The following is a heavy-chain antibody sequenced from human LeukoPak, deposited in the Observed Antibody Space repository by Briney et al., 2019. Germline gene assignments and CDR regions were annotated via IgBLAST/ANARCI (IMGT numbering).Heavy chain of an antibody. V-gene: IGHV7-4-1*02. CDR1: GYTFTSYA. CDR3: ARGSEQWLVQFHYYYYGMDV. CDR2: VNTNTGSP. J-gene: IGHJ6*02. D-gene: IGHD6-19*01. Sequence: GASVKVSCKASGYTFTSYAMNWVRQAPGQGLEWMGWVNTNTGSPTYAQGFTGRFVFSLDTSVSTAYLQISSLKAEDTAVYYCARGSEQWLVQFHYYYYGMDVWGQGTTVTVSS.